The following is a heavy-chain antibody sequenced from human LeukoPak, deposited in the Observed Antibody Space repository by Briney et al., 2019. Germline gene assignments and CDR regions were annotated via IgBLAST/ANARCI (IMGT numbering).Heavy chain of an antibody. D-gene: IGHD1-26*01. CDR3: ARDRYSGSYGGYFDY. CDR2: ISHDGSDK. J-gene: IGHJ4*02. CDR1: GFTFGNYA. Sequence: GRSLRLSCAASGFTFGNYAIHWVRQAPGKGLEWVSFISHDGSDKYYADSVEGRFTISRDNSKNTLYLQMDSLRAEDTAVFYCARDRYSGSYGGYFDYWGQGTLVTVSS. V-gene: IGHV3-30-3*01.